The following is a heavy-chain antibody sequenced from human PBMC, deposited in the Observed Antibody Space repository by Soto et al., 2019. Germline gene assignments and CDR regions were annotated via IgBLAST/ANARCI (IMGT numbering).Heavy chain of an antibody. CDR1: GGTFSSYA. D-gene: IGHD3-22*01. V-gene: IGHV1-69*13. CDR2: IIPIFGTA. J-gene: IGHJ5*02. CDR3: ARTYYYDSSGHRDNWFDP. Sequence: SVKVSCKASGGTFSSYAISWVRPAPGQGLEWMGGIIPIFGTANYAQKFQGRVTITADESTSTAYMELSSLRSEDTAVYYCARTYYYDSSGHRDNWFDPWGQGTLVTVSS.